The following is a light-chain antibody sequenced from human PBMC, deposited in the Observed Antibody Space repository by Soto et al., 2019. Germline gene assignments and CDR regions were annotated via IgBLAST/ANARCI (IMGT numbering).Light chain of an antibody. V-gene: IGKV3-20*01. CDR3: QQYGRSPWT. J-gene: IGKJ1*01. CDR2: GAS. CDR1: QSVSSSY. Sequence: EIVLTQSPGTLSLSPGERATLSCRASQSVSSSYLAWYQQRPGQAPRLLIYGASSRATGIPDRFGGSGSGTDFTLTVSSLEPEDFAVYYCQQYGRSPWTFGQGTKVDI.